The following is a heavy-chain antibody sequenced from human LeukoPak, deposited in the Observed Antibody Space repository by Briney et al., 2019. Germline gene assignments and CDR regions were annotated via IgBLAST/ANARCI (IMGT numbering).Heavy chain of an antibody. CDR3: ARDREGDILTGYYAY. D-gene: IGHD3-9*01. Sequence: GASVKVSCKASGGTFSSYAISWVRQAPGQGLEWMGGIIPIFGTANYAQKFQGRVTITADESTSTAYMELSSLRSEDTAVYYCARDREGDILTGYYAYWGQGTLVTASS. V-gene: IGHV1-69*13. CDR1: GGTFSSYA. J-gene: IGHJ4*02. CDR2: IIPIFGTA.